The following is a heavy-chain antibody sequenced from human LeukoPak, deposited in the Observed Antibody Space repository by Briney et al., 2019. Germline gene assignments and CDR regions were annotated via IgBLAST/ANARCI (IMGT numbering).Heavy chain of an antibody. J-gene: IGHJ5*02. CDR2: IYYSGST. D-gene: IGHD6-13*01. CDR3: ARQGGIAAAATAGWFDP. V-gene: IGHV4-39*01. Sequence: SETLSLTCTVSGGSISSSSYYWGWIRQPPGKGLEWIGSIYYSGSTYYNPSLKSRVTISVDTSKNQFSLKLSFVTAADTAVYYCARQGGIAAAATAGWFDPWGQGTLVTVSS. CDR1: GGSISSSSYY.